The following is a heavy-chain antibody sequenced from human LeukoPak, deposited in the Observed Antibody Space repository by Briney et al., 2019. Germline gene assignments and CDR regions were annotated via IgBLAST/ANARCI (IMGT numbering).Heavy chain of an antibody. Sequence: GGSLRLSCAASGFTFSTYAMSWVRQAPGKGLEWVSGIRGRGESTYYADSVKGRFTISRDNSKNTLYLQMNSLRAEDTAVYYWAKGPVFRLRFGEESGWGQGNTVTVSS. CDR3: AKGPVFRLRFGEESG. D-gene: IGHD3-16*01. CDR1: GFTFSTYA. J-gene: IGHJ6*02. V-gene: IGHV3-23*01. CDR2: IRGRGEST.